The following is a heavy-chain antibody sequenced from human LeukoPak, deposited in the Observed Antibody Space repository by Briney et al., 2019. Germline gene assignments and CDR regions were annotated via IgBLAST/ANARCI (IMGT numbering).Heavy chain of an antibody. V-gene: IGHV3-66*03. CDR3: ARDRAANQDWVEFDP. CDR2: IRDSGEA. J-gene: IGHJ5*02. Sequence: GGSLRLSCAVSGFRVSDYYMSWVRQAPGKGLEWVGLIRDSGEAFYADFARGRFAISRDESENTLYLQMNSLRVEDTVVYFCARDRAANQDWVEFDPWGQGTPVIVSS. D-gene: IGHD3/OR15-3a*01. CDR1: GFRVSDYY.